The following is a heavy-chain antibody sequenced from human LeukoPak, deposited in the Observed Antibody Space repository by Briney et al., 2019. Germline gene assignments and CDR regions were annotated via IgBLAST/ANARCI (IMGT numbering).Heavy chain of an antibody. Sequence: SVKVSCKASGGTFSSYAISRVRQAPGQGLEWMGGIIPIFGTANYAQKFQGRVTITADESTSTAYMELSSLRSEDTAVYYCARIPPEGPYYYYYGMDVWGKGTTVTVSS. CDR2: IIPIFGTA. CDR1: GGTFSSYA. J-gene: IGHJ6*04. D-gene: IGHD1-14*01. V-gene: IGHV1-69*13. CDR3: ARIPPEGPYYYYYGMDV.